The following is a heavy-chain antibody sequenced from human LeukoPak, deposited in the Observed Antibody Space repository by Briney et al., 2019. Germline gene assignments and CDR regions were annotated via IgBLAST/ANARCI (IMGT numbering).Heavy chain of an antibody. D-gene: IGHD1-26*01. J-gene: IGHJ4*02. CDR3: ARDEVGAPPIDY. CDR2: IRGDGGLF. Sequence: GGSLRLSCEGSGFTFSSHWMHWVRQAPGKGLVWIPNIRGDGGLFGYADSVKGRFTVSRDNAKNTLYLHMDSLRAEDTAVYYCARDEVGAPPIDYWGQGALVTVSS. V-gene: IGHV3-74*01. CDR1: GFTFSSHW.